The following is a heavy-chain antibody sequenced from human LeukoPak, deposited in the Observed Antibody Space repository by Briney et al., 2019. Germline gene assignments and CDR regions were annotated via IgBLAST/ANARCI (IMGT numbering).Heavy chain of an antibody. Sequence: SVKVSCKASGGTFSSYAISWVRQAPGQGLEWMGRIIPIFGTANYAQKFQGRVTITTDESTSTAYMELGSLRSEDTAVYYCAIIYDYVWGSYRYWGQGTLVTVSS. CDR1: GGTFSSYA. CDR3: AIIYDYVWGSYRY. J-gene: IGHJ4*02. D-gene: IGHD3-16*02. V-gene: IGHV1-69*05. CDR2: IIPIFGTA.